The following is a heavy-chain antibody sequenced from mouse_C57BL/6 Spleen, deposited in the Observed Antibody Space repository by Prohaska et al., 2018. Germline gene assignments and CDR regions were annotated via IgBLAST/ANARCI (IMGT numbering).Heavy chain of an antibody. CDR1: CYTFTDYE. D-gene: IGHD1-1*01. CDR2: IDPETGGT. J-gene: IGHJ1*03. CDR3: TKGRITTVVATDWYFDV. V-gene: IGHV1-15*01. Sequence: QVQLQQSGAELVRPGASVTLSCRASCYTFTDYEMHLVKQTPMHGLEWIGSIDPETGGTAYNQKVKGKDILTADKSSSTAYMELRSLTSEDSAVYYCTKGRITTVVATDWYFDVWGTGTTVTVSS.